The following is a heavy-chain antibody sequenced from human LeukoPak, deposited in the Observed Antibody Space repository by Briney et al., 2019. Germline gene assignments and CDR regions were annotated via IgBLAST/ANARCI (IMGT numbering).Heavy chain of an antibody. CDR2: IKQDGSEK. Sequence: PGGSLRLSCAASGFAFSRYWMSWVRQAPGKGLEWVANIKQDGSEKHYVDSVKGRFTISRDNAKNSLYLQMNSLRAEDTAIYYCATFRFLGTWGQGTMVTVSP. J-gene: IGHJ3*01. CDR3: ATFRFLGT. D-gene: IGHD3-3*01. V-gene: IGHV3-7*03. CDR1: GFAFSRYW.